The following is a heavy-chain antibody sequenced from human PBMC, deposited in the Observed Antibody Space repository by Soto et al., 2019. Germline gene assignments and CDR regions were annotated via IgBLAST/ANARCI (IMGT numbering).Heavy chain of an antibody. V-gene: IGHV3-48*01. CDR1: GFTFSSYS. D-gene: IGHD2-8*01. CDR3: ASRYCTNGVCYTYFDY. Sequence: GGSLRLSCAASGFTFSSYSMNWVRQAPGKGLEWVSYISSSSSTIYYADSVKGRFTISRDNAKNSLYLQMNSLRAEDTAVYYCASRYCTNGVCYTYFDYWGQGTLVTVSS. CDR2: ISSSSSTI. J-gene: IGHJ4*02.